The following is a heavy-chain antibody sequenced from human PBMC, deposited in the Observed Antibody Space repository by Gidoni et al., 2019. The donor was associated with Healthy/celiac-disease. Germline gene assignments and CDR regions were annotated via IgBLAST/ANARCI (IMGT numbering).Heavy chain of an antibody. D-gene: IGHD3-22*01. CDR3: TRVLYYYDSSGYYYESDAFDI. Sequence: EVQLVESGGGLVQPVRSLRLSCPASGFTFGDYAMSWFRQAPGKGLEWVGFIRSKAYGGTTEYAASVKGRFTISRDDSKSIAYLQMNSLKTEDTAVYYCTRVLYYYDSSGYYYESDAFDIWGQGTMVTVSS. CDR2: IRSKAYGGTT. J-gene: IGHJ3*02. CDR1: GFTFGDYA. V-gene: IGHV3-49*03.